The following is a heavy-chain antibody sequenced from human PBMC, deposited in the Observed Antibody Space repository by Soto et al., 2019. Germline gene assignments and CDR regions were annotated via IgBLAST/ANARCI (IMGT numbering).Heavy chain of an antibody. J-gene: IGHJ4*02. CDR3: ARDPFYYDSSGFDY. CDR2: IWYDGSNK. D-gene: IGHD3-22*01. Sequence: QVQLVESGGGVVKPGRSLRLSCAASGFTFSSYGMHWVRQAPGKGLEWVAVIWYDGSNKYYADSVKGRFTISRDNSKNTLYLQMNSLRAEDTAVYYCARDPFYYDSSGFDYWGQGTLVTVS. V-gene: IGHV3-33*01. CDR1: GFTFSSYG.